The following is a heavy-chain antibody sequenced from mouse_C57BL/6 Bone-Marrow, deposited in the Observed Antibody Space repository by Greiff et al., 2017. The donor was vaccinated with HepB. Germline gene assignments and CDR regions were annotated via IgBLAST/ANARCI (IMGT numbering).Heavy chain of an antibody. J-gene: IGHJ4*01. CDR2: IRLKSDNYAT. CDR3: TGSLRSRDAMDY. V-gene: IGHV6-3*01. D-gene: IGHD1-1*01. Sequence: EVKLVESGGGLVQPGGSMKLSCVASGFTFSNYWMNWVRQSPEKGLEWVAQIRLKSDNYATHYAESVKGRFTISRDDSKSSVYLQMNNLRAEDTGIYYCTGSLRSRDAMDYWGQGTSVTVSS. CDR1: GFTFSNYW.